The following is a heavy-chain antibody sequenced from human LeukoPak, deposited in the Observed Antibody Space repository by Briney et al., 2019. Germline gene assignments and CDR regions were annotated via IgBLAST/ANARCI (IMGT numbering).Heavy chain of an antibody. CDR2: VYHSGST. Sequence: SGTLSLTCAVSGVSISSSNWWSWVRQPPGKGLEWIGEVYHSGSTYYNPSLKSRVTISVDTSKNQFSLKLSSVTAADTAVYYCARDPRITIFGVVTSYGMDVWGQGTTVTVSS. CDR3: ARDPRITIFGVVTSYGMDV. J-gene: IGHJ6*02. D-gene: IGHD3-3*01. V-gene: IGHV4-4*02. CDR1: GVSISSSNW.